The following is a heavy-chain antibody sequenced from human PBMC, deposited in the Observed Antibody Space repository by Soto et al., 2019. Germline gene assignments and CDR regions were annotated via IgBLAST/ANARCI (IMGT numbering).Heavy chain of an antibody. CDR2: FDPEDGET. CDR1: GYTLTELS. Sequence: ASVKVSCKVSGYTLTELSMHWVRQAPGKGLEWMGGFDPEDGETIYAQKFQGRVTMTEDTSTDTAYMELSSLRSEDTAVYYCATDRPTQDYGVPYYFDYRGQGTLVIVSS. V-gene: IGHV1-24*01. D-gene: IGHD4-17*01. J-gene: IGHJ4*02. CDR3: ATDRPTQDYGVPYYFDY.